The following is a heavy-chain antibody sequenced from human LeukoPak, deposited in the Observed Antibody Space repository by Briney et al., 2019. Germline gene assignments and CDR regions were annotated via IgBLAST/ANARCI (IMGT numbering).Heavy chain of an antibody. CDR2: IHSSSGSI. CDR1: GFNFTNYN. J-gene: IGHJ3*02. V-gene: IGHV3-21*01. Sequence: GGSLRLSCAASGFNFTNYNMNWVRQAPGKGLEWVSSIHSSSGSIYYADSLKGRFTISRDNAKNSLYLQMNSLRAENTAVYYCARDLAWDAFDIWGQGTMVTVSS. CDR3: ARDLAWDAFDI.